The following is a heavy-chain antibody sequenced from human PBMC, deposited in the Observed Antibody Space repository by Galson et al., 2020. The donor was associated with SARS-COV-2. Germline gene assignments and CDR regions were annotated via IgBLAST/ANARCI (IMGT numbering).Heavy chain of an antibody. V-gene: IGHV3-23*01. J-gene: IGHJ4*02. CDR2: TNGSGGST. D-gene: IGHD5-18*01. CDR3: AKCDGYGYSYYFDY. CDR1: GYTFSSYA. Sequence: GESLKISCAASGYTFSSYAMSWVRQAPGKGLEWVSGTNGSGGSTYYADSVEGRFTISRDNSKNTLYLEMNSLRAEDTAVYYCAKCDGYGYSYYFDYWGPGTLVTVSS.